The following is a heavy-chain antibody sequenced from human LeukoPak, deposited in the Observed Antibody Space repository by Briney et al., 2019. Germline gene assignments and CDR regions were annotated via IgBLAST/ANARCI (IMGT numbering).Heavy chain of an antibody. CDR2: IYYSGST. J-gene: IGHJ3*02. V-gene: IGHV4-59*01. CDR3: ARGPRSYYGENAFDI. D-gene: IGHD1-26*01. Sequence: SETLSLTCTVSGGSISSYYWSWIRQPPGKGLEWIGYIYYSGSTNYNPSLKSRVTISVDTSKNQFSLKLSSVTAADTAVYYCARGPRSYYGENAFDIWGQGTMVTVSS. CDR1: GGSISSYY.